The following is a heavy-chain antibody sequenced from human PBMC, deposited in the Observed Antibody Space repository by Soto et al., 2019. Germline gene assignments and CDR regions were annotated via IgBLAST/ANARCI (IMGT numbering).Heavy chain of an antibody. CDR2: ISYDGSNK. V-gene: IGHV3-30-3*01. CDR1: GFTFSSYA. Sequence: QVQVVESGGGVVQPGRSLRLSCAASGFTFSSYAMHWVRQAPGKGLEWGAVISYDGSNKYYADSVKGRFTISRDKSKNTLYLQMHSLRAEDTALYYCWRDPRCSGSLFDYWGQGSLVTVSS. CDR3: WRDPRCSGSLFDY. J-gene: IGHJ4*02. D-gene: IGHD3-10*02.